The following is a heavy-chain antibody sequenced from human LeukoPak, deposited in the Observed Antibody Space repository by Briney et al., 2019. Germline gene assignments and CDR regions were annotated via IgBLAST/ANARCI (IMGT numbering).Heavy chain of an antibody. J-gene: IGHJ4*02. CDR1: GFTFSSYG. CDR3: AKGTRGYSYGLAEYFDY. V-gene: IGHV3-30*02. CDR2: IRYDGSNK. Sequence: GGSLRLSCAASGFTFSSYGMHWVRQAPGKGLEWVAFIRYDGSNKYYADSVKGRFTISRDNSKNTLYLQMNSLRAEDTAVYYCAKGTRGYSYGLAEYFDYWGQGTLVTVSS. D-gene: IGHD5-18*01.